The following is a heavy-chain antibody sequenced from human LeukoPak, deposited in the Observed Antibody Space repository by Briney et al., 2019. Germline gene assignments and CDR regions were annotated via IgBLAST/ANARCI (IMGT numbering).Heavy chain of an antibody. V-gene: IGHV1-3*03. CDR1: GYTFTSYA. CDR3: ARSVAGPTQFDY. J-gene: IGHJ4*02. D-gene: IGHD6-19*01. Sequence: ASVKVSCKASGYTFTSYAMHWVRQAPGQRLEWMGWINAGNGNTKYSQEFQGRVTITRDTSASTAYMELSSLRSEDMAVYYCARSVAGPTQFDYWGQGTLVTVSS. CDR2: INAGNGNT.